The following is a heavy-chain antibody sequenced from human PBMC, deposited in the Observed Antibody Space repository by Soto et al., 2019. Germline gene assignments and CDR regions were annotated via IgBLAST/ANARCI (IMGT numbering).Heavy chain of an antibody. CDR1: GGSISSGGYY. J-gene: IGHJ4*02. CDR2: IYYSGST. D-gene: IGHD3-16*01. V-gene: IGHV4-31*03. Sequence: QVQLQESGPGLVKPSQTLSLTCTVSGGSISSGGYYWSWIRQHPGKGLEWIGYIYYSGSTYYNPSLKSRVTISVDTSKNQFSLKLSSVTAAETAVYYCARDVARGGNFDYWGQGTLVTVSS. CDR3: ARDVARGGNFDY.